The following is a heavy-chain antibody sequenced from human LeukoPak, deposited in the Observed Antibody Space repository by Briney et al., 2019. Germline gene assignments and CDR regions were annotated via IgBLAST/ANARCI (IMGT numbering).Heavy chain of an antibody. CDR2: ITSNSSAI. J-gene: IGHJ4*02. Sequence: PGGPLRLSCAASGFTFSGYSMNWVRQAPGKGLEWVSYITSNSSAIYYADSVKGRFTISRDNAKNSLYLQMNSLRAEDTAVYYCARVRGSYHFDYWGQGTLVTVSS. CDR3: ARVRGSYHFDY. V-gene: IGHV3-48*01. CDR1: GFTFSGYS. D-gene: IGHD1-26*01.